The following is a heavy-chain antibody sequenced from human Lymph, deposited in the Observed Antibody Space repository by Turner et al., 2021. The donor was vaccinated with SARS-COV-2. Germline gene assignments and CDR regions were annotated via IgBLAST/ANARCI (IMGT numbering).Heavy chain of an antibody. CDR2: ILFDGSNK. D-gene: IGHD6-19*01. V-gene: IGHV3-33*01. J-gene: IGHJ4*02. CDR3: ARDRAGSSGWYDSYFDY. Sequence: QVQLVESGGGVVQPGRSWRVSCAASGIPFRRYGMHWVRRAPGKGLEWVAFILFDGSNKYYADSVKGRFTISRDNSKNTLYLQMNSLRAEDTAVYYCARDRAGSSGWYDSYFDYWGQGTLVTVSS. CDR1: GIPFRRYG.